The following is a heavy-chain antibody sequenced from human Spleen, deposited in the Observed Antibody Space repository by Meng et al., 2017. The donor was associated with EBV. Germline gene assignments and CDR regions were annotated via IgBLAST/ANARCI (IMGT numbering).Heavy chain of an antibody. CDR2: IHYGGST. J-gene: IGHJ4*02. D-gene: IGHD6-13*01. CDR3: ARDTEAPGTWFDY. V-gene: IGHV4-34*01. Sequence: QVAIQEWGGGLLKPSETPFLTCGIHGGSFSGYYWSWLRQPPGKGLEWIGEIHYGGSTKYNPSLESRATISGETSKNQFSLILTSVTAADTAVYYCARDTEAPGTWFDYWGQGALVTVSS. CDR1: GGSFSGYY.